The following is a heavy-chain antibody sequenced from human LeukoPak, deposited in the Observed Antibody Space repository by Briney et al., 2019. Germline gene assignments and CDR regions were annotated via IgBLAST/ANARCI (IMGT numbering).Heavy chain of an antibody. D-gene: IGHD3-10*01. J-gene: IGHJ4*02. CDR1: GFTFSSFA. CDR2: LSGSGGSA. V-gene: IGHV3-23*01. Sequence: PGGSLRLSCAASGFTFSSFAMAWVRQAPGKGLEWVSALSGSGGSAYYADSVKGRFTISRDNSKNTLYLQMNSLRAEDTAVYYCAKTVSGSYSYQGGDYWGQGTLVTVSS. CDR3: AKTVSGSYSYQGGDY.